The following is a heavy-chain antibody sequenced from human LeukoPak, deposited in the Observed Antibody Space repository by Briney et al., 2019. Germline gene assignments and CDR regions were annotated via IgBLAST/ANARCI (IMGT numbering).Heavy chain of an antibody. D-gene: IGHD2-2*01. CDR3: ARDKDCSSTSCPSGDY. CDR2: ISSSGSTI. J-gene: IGHJ4*02. V-gene: IGHV3-11*04. CDR1: GFTFSDYY. Sequence: GGSLRLSCAASGFTFSDYYMSWIRQAPGKGLEWVSYISSSGSTIYYADSVKGRFTISRDNAKNSLYLQMNSLRAEDTAVYYCARDKDCSSTSCPSGDYWGQGTLVTVSS.